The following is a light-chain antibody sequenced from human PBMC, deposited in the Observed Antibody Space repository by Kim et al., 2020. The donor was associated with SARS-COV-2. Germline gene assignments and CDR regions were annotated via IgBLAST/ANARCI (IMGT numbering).Light chain of an antibody. CDR1: KLGDKY. CDR3: QGWDSKTVA. V-gene: IGLV3-1*01. J-gene: IGLJ1*01. Sequence: SYELTQPPSVSVSPGQTARITCSGDKLGDKYTYWYQQRPGQSPVLVMSEDTKRPSGIPERFSGSNSGNTATLTISETQAVDEAAYYCQGWDSKTVAFGTG. CDR2: EDT.